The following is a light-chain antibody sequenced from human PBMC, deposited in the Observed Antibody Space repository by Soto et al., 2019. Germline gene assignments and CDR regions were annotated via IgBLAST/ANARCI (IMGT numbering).Light chain of an antibody. CDR2: DVS. V-gene: IGLV2-11*01. J-gene: IGLJ2*01. CDR3: CSYAGSYVV. Sequence: QSALTQPRSVSGSPGQSVTISCTGTSSDVGGYHYVSWYQQHPGKAPKLMIFDVSKRPSGVPERFPGSKSGNTASLTISVLQADDEAGYYCCSYAGSYVVFGGGTQVTVL. CDR1: SSDVGGYHY.